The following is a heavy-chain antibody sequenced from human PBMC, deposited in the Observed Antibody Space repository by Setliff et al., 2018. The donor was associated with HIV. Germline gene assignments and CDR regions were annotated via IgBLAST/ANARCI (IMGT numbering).Heavy chain of an antibody. CDR3: AAFDSGRDV. D-gene: IGHD6-19*01. CDR1: GGSISSHY. J-gene: IGHJ4*02. V-gene: IGHV4-59*11. Sequence: TLSLTCTVSGGSISSHYWSWIRQPPGKGLEWIGSIYYSGSTNYNPSLKSRVTISVDTSKSQFSLKLNSVTAADTGLYYCAAFDSGRDVWGQGTLVTVSS. CDR2: IYYSGST.